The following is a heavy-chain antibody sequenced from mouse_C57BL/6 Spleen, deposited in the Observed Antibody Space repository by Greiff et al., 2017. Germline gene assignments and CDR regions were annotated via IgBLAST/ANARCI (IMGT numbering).Heavy chain of an antibody. J-gene: IGHJ1*03. D-gene: IGHD1-1*01. CDR1: GFNIKDYY. Sequence: VQLQQSGAELVRPGASVKLSCTASGFNIKDYYMPWVKQRPEQGLEWIGRIGPEDGDTEYAPKFQGKATMTTDTSYNTAYLQLSSLSSEYTAVYYYTTEGVRTVVAPEYFDVWGTGTTVTVSS. V-gene: IGHV14-1*01. CDR3: TTEGVRTVVAPEYFDV. CDR2: IGPEDGDT.